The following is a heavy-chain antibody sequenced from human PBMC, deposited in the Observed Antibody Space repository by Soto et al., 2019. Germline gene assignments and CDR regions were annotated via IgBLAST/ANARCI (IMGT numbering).Heavy chain of an antibody. J-gene: IGHJ4*02. CDR2: ISYDGSNK. CDR3: AQDIVRYTYGACDY. CDR1: GFTFNTYG. Sequence: QVQLVESGGAVVQPGKSLRLSCAASGFTFNTYGMYCGRQAPGKGLEWVAAISYDGSNKYDADSLKGRFTISRDNSKNTLYLQMNSLRVEDTAVYYCAQDIVRYTYGACDYWGQGALVTVSS. V-gene: IGHV3-30*18. D-gene: IGHD5-18*01.